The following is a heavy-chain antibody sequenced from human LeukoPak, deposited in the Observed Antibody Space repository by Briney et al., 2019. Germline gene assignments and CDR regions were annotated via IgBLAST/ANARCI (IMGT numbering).Heavy chain of an antibody. Sequence: GGSLRLSCAASGFTFSGSGMHWVRQAPGKGLEWVAFIRYHGSDKYYADSVKGRFTISRDNSKNTLYLQMNSLRPEDTSVYFCARSPTSWYFDYWGQGTLVAVSS. CDR3: ARSPTSWYFDY. D-gene: IGHD2-2*01. CDR1: GFTFSGSG. V-gene: IGHV3-30*02. CDR2: IRYHGSDK. J-gene: IGHJ4*02.